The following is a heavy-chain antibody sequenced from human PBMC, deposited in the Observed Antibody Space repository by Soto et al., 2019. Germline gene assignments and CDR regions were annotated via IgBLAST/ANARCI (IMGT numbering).Heavy chain of an antibody. CDR2: IIPIFGTA. D-gene: IGHD3-3*01. V-gene: IGHV1-69*13. CDR3: ARVVTIFGVVIYTSYFDY. CDR1: GGTFSSYA. J-gene: IGHJ4*02. Sequence: GASVKVSCNASGGTFSSYAISWVRQAPGQGLEWMGGIIPIFGTANYAQKFQGRVTITADESTSTAYMELSSLRSEDTAVYYCARVVTIFGVVIYTSYFDYWGQGTLVTVSS.